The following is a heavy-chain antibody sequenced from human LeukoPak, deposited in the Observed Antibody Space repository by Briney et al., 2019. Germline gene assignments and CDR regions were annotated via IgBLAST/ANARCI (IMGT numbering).Heavy chain of an antibody. CDR2: IKQDGSEK. CDR1: GFTFSSYW. CDR3: ARDQEWELMPLDV. Sequence: GXSLRLSCAASGFTFSSYWMSWVRQAPGKGLEWVANIKQDGSEKYYVDSVKGRFNISRDNDKKSMYLQMNSLRAEDTAVYYCARDQEWELMPLDVWGKGTTVTVSS. V-gene: IGHV3-7*01. J-gene: IGHJ6*04. D-gene: IGHD1-26*01.